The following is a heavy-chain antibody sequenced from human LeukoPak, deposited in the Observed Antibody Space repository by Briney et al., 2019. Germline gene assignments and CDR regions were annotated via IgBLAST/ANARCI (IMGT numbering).Heavy chain of an antibody. Sequence: SETLSLTCTVSGGSISSYYWSWIRQPPGKGLEWIGYIYYSGSTNYNPSLKSRVTISVGTSKNQFSLKLSSVTAAGTAVYYCARGPTQLWFGETPRFDPWGQGTLVTVSS. J-gene: IGHJ5*02. D-gene: IGHD3-10*01. CDR3: ARGPTQLWFGETPRFDP. CDR2: IYYSGST. CDR1: GGSISSYY. V-gene: IGHV4-59*08.